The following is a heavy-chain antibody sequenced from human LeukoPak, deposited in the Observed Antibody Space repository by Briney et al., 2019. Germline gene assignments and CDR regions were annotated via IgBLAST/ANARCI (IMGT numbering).Heavy chain of an antibody. J-gene: IGHJ4*02. D-gene: IGHD3-10*01. CDR1: GVPINSYY. CDR2: IFHSGNT. V-gene: IGHV4-59*01. Sequence: SETLSLTCNVSGVPINSYYWSWIRQPPGKGLEWIGYIFHSGNTNYNPSLKSRVTISVDTSKSHFSLKLTSVTAADTAVYYCASLMSLYYFDYWGQGALVTVSS. CDR3: ASLMSLYYFDY.